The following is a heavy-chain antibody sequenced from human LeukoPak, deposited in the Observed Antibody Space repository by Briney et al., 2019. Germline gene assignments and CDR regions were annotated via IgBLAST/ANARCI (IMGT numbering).Heavy chain of an antibody. V-gene: IGHV4-61*01. CDR3: ARLGVFLTGYSNDY. J-gene: IGHJ4*02. Sequence: PSETLSLTCTVSGGSVSSGSYYWSWIRQPPGKGLEWIGYIYYSGSTNYNPSLKSRVTISVDTSKNQFSLKLSSVTAADTAVYYCARLGVFLTGYSNDYWGQGTLVTVSS. D-gene: IGHD3-9*01. CDR2: IYYSGST. CDR1: GGSVSSGSYY.